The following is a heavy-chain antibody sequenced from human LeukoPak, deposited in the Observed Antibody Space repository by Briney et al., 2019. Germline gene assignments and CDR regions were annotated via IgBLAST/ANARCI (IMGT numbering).Heavy chain of an antibody. D-gene: IGHD2-2*01. CDR2: ISASGGET. J-gene: IGHJ4*02. CDR3: AKYLPNQLLKD. CDR1: GLTFSSYS. Sequence: GGSLRLSCVVSGLTFSSYSMTWVRQAPGKGLEWVSGISASGGETWYPDSVKGRFTISRDNSKNTLYLQMNSLRAEDTAVYYCAKYLPNQLLKDWGQGTLVTVSS. V-gene: IGHV3-23*01.